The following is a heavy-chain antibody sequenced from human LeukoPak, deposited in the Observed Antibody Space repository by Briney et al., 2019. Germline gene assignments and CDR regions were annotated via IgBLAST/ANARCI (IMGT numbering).Heavy chain of an antibody. Sequence: PSETLSLTCTVSGGSISSYYWSWIRQPPGKGLEWIGYIYYSGSTNYNPSLKSRVTISVDMSKNQFSLKLRSVTAADTAVYYCARYPGLEGAGSKGAFDYWGQGTLVTVS. CDR1: GGSISSYY. J-gene: IGHJ4*02. D-gene: IGHD3-10*01. V-gene: IGHV4-59*01. CDR2: IYYSGST. CDR3: ARYPGLEGAGSKGAFDY.